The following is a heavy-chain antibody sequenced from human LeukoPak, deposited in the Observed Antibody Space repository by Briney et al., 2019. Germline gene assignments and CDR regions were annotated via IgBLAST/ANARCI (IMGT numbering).Heavy chain of an antibody. J-gene: IGHJ4*02. CDR1: GGSISSSNW. V-gene: IGHV4-4*02. CDR2: TYHSGST. D-gene: IGHD4-17*01. Sequence: SGTLSLTCAVSGGSISSSNWWSWVRQPPGKGLEWIGETYHSGSTYYNPSLKSRVTISVDKSKNHFSLNLSSVTAADTAVYYCARLHYGDYGSYYFDYWGQGTLVTVSS. CDR3: ARLHYGDYGSYYFDY.